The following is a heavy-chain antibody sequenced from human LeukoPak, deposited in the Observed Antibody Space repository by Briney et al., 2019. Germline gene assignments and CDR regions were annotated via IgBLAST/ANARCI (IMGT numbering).Heavy chain of an antibody. CDR2: IFGSGGSA. V-gene: IGHV3-23*01. J-gene: IGHJ4*02. CDR3: AKTTTGYSSGRYPAWPIDY. Sequence: PGGSLRLSCAASGFTFGSYAMYWVRQAPGKGLEWVSGIFGSGGSAHYVDSVKGRFTISRDNSKDTVYLQMDSLRVEDTAIYYCAKTTTGYSSGRYPAWPIDYWGQGTLVTVSS. D-gene: IGHD2-15*01. CDR1: GFTFGSYA.